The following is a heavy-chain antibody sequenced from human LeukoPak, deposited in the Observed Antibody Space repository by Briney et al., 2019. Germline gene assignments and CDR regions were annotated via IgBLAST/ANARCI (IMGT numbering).Heavy chain of an antibody. CDR1: GDSVSSNSAA. J-gene: IGHJ6*02. CDR3: ARDGQQRARDYYYYYGMDV. Sequence: SQTLSLTCAISGDSVSSNSAAWNWIRQSPSRGLEWLGRTYYRSKWYNDYAVSVKSRITINPDTSKNQFSLQLNSVTPEDTAVYYSARDGQQRARDYYYYYGMDVWGQGTTVTVSS. D-gene: IGHD6-25*01. CDR2: TYYRSKWYN. V-gene: IGHV6-1*01.